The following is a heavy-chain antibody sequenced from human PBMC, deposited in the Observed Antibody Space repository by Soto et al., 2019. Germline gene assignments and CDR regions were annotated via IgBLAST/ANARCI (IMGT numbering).Heavy chain of an antibody. CDR1: GFTFSSYA. CDR2: ISGSGGST. CDR3: AKGGYSYGPKPYYFDY. V-gene: IGHV3-23*01. J-gene: IGHJ4*02. D-gene: IGHD5-18*01. Sequence: EVQLLESGGGLVQPGGSLRLSCAASGFTFSSYAMSWVRQAPGKGLEWVSAISGSGGSTYYADSVKGRFTISRDNSKNTLYLQMNSLRAEDTAVYYCAKGGYSYGPKPYYFDYWGQGTLVTVSS.